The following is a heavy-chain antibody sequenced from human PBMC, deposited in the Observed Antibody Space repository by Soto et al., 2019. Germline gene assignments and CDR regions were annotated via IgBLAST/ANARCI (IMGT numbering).Heavy chain of an antibody. V-gene: IGHV3-23*01. D-gene: IGHD6-19*01. J-gene: IGHJ4*02. CDR1: GFTFSSYA. CDR2: ISDSGGST. CDR3: AKPGYWGQWLVRGYFDY. Sequence: GGSLRLSCAASGFTFSSYAMSWVRQAPGKGLEWVSGISDSGGSTYYADSVKGRFTISRDNSKNTLYLQMNSLRAEDTAVYYCAKPGYWGQWLVRGYFDYWGQGTLVTVSS.